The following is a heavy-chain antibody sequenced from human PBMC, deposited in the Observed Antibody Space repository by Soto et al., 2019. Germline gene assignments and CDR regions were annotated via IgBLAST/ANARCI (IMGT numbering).Heavy chain of an antibody. Sequence: SETLSLTCTVSGGSISSYYWSWIRQPAGKRLEWIGRIYTSGSTNYNPSLKSRVTMSVDTSKNQFSMKLSSVTAADTAVYYCARQIAVDGINSDAFDIWGHGTMGTVSS. V-gene: IGHV4-4*07. CDR2: IYTSGST. CDR3: ARQIAVDGINSDAFDI. CDR1: GGSISSYY. J-gene: IGHJ3*02. D-gene: IGHD6-19*01.